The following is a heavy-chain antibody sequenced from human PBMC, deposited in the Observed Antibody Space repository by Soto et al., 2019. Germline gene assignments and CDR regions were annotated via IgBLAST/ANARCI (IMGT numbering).Heavy chain of an antibody. D-gene: IGHD3-16*01. V-gene: IGHV1-69*13. CDR3: ARDGGGGVGDYFDY. J-gene: IGHJ4*02. Sequence: AASVKVSCKASGGTFSSYAISWVRQAPGQGLEWMGGIIPIFGTANYAQKFQGRVTITADESTSTAYMELSSLRSEDTAVYYCARDGGGGVGDYFDYWGQGTLVTVSS. CDR1: GGTFSSYA. CDR2: IIPIFGTA.